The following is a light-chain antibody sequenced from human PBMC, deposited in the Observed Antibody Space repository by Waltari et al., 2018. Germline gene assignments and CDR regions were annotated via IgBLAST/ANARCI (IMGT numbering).Light chain of an antibody. CDR1: KLGDIY. V-gene: IGLV3-1*01. J-gene: IGLJ2*01. CDR3: QTWDTITAI. CDR2: QDT. Sequence: SFELIQPPSVAVSPGQTANITCSGDKLGDIYTYWYQQKPGQSPVAIMYQDTRRPSWIPERFSGSNSGNTSTLTISETQPVDEADYFCQTWDTITAIFGGGTRLTVL.